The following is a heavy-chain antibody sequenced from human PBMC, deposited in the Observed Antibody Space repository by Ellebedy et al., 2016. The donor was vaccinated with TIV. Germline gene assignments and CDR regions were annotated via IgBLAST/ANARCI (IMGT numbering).Heavy chain of an antibody. D-gene: IGHD3-10*01. CDR3: ARGGYGWDY. J-gene: IGHJ4*02. CDR1: GFTFSNYW. Sequence: GESLKISCAASGFTFSNYWMSWVRQAPGKGLEWVSVIYSGGSTYYADSVKGRFTISRDNSKNTLYLQMNSPRAEDTAVYYCARGGYGWDYWGQGTLVTVSS. V-gene: IGHV3-66*01. CDR2: IYSGGST.